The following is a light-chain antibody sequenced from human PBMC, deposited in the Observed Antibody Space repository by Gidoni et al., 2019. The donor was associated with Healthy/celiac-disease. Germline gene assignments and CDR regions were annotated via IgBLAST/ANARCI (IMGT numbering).Light chain of an antibody. J-gene: IGKJ2*01. V-gene: IGKV2-28*01. Sequence: DIVMTQSPLSLPVTPGEPASISCMSSQSLLHSNGYNYWDWYLQKPVQSPQLLIYLGSNRASGVPDRFSGSGSGTDFTLKISRVEAEDVGVYYCMQALQTPYTFGQGTKLEI. CDR1: QSLLHSNGYNY. CDR3: MQALQTPYT. CDR2: LGS.